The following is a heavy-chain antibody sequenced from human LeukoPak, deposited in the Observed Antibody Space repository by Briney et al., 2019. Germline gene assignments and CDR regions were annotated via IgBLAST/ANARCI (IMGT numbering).Heavy chain of an antibody. D-gene: IGHD3-3*01. Sequence: GASVEVSCKASGYTFTSYDINWVRQATGQGLEWMGWMNPNSGNTGYAQKFQGRVTMTRNTSISTAYMGLSSLRSEDTAVYYCARTSGYDFWSGYYYYMDVWGKGTTVTVSS. CDR3: ARTSGYDFWSGYYYYMDV. CDR2: MNPNSGNT. J-gene: IGHJ6*03. CDR1: GYTFTSYD. V-gene: IGHV1-8*01.